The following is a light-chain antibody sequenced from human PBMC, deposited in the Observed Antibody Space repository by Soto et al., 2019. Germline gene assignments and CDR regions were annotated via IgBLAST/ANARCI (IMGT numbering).Light chain of an antibody. Sequence: DIQLTQSPSFLSPSIGESVTIICRASQSISSWLAWYQQKAGKAPKLLISKASNLDSGVPSRFSGSGSGTEFTLTISSLQPEDFATYYCQQLMSYPITFGQGTRLEIK. CDR3: QQLMSYPIT. CDR1: QSISSW. CDR2: KAS. V-gene: IGKV1-5*03. J-gene: IGKJ5*01.